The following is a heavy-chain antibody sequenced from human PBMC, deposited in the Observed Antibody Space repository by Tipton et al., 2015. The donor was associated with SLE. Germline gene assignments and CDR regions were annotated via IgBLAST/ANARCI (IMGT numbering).Heavy chain of an antibody. J-gene: IGHJ5*02. Sequence: TLSLTCTVSGGSISSYYWSWIRQPPGKGLEWIGYIYYSGSTNYNPSLKSRVTISVDTSKNQFSLKLSSVTAAVTAVYYCARGAVLIQDNSWFDPWGQGTLVTVSS. CDR3: ARGAVLIQDNSWFDP. V-gene: IGHV4-59*01. D-gene: IGHD2-21*01. CDR1: GGSISSYY. CDR2: IYYSGST.